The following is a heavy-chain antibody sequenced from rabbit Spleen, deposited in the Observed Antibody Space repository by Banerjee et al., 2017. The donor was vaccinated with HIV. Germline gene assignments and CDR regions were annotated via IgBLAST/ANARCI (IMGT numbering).Heavy chain of an antibody. J-gene: IGHJ6*01. CDR1: GFSFSSSDY. Sequence: QSLEESGGDLVKPGASLTLTCTASGFSFSSSDYMCWVRQAPGKGLEWISCIYTGSDNTYYASWAKGRFTISKTSSTSVTLQMTSLTAADTATYFCARGYGGYGWTTRLALWGPGTLVTVS. D-gene: IGHD6-1*01. V-gene: IGHV1S40*01. CDR3: ARGYGGYGWTTRLAL. CDR2: IYTGSDNT.